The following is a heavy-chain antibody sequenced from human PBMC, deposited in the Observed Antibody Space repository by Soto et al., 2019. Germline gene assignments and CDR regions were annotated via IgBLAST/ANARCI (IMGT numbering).Heavy chain of an antibody. V-gene: IGHV3-33*06. D-gene: IGHD3-10*01. J-gene: IGHJ4*02. CDR3: TNWRGRLHFDY. CDR2: IFSDGNTK. CDR1: GFRFSDYG. Sequence: GGSLRLSCAASGFRFSDYGMHWVRQAPGKGLEWVAAIFSDGNTKQYADSVKGRFSVSRDNSENTLYLQMTSLRVDDTAVYYCTNWRGRLHFDYWGQGTLVTVSS.